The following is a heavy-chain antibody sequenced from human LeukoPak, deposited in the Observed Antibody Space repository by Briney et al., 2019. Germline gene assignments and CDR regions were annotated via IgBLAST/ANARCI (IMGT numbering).Heavy chain of an antibody. CDR1: GFTFSSYA. D-gene: IGHD3-10*01. J-gene: IGHJ4*02. CDR3: ERNEGDRGDY. CDR2: LSGSGGST. V-gene: IGHV3-23*01. Sequence: GGSLRLSCAASGFTFSSYAMSWVRQAPGKGLEWVSALSGSGGSTYYADSVKGRFTISRDNSKNTLYLQMNSLRAEDTAVYYCERNEGDRGDYWGQGTLVTVSS.